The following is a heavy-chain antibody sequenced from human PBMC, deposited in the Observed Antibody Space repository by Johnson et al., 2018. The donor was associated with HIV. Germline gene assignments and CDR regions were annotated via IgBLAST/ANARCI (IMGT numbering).Heavy chain of an antibody. CDR3: AREREFTMGEAFDI. V-gene: IGHV3-7*01. Sequence: VPLVESGGGVVQPGRSLRLSCAASGFTFSSYAMHWVRQAPGKGLEWVANIKQDGSEKYYVDSVKGRFTISRDNAKNSLYLQMNSLRAEDTAVYYCAREREFTMGEAFDIWGQGTMVTVSS. CDR1: GFTFSSYA. D-gene: IGHD3-16*01. J-gene: IGHJ3*02. CDR2: IKQDGSEK.